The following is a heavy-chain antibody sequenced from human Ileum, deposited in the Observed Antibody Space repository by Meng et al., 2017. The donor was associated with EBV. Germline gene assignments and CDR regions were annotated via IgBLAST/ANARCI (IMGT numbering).Heavy chain of an antibody. CDR2: MYDSENA. J-gene: IGHJ5*02. D-gene: IGHD3-9*01. CDR1: GGSVRSNDYH. Sequence: QVKLQESGPGLVKPSGTLSLTCSVSGGSVRSNDYHWSWIRQPPGKGLEWIGCMYDSENAKYNPSLNSRVTISIDTTRNHFVLKLTSVTAADTAVYYCAYYFVGRGGPGSWGQGTLVTVSS. CDR3: AYYFVGRGGPGS. V-gene: IGHV4-61*03.